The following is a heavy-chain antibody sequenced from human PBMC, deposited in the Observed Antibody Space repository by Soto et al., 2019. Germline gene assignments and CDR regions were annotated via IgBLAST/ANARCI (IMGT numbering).Heavy chain of an antibody. CDR3: ARETRWFGAWGDYYGMDV. CDR2: IYYSGNT. Sequence: QVQLQESGPGLVKPSQTLSLSCTVSGGSISSGDNYWSWIRQHPGKGLEWIGCIYYSGNTYYNPSLKSRVTISVDTSKNQFSLRLTSVTAADTAVYYCARETRWFGAWGDYYGMDVWGQGTTVTVSS. V-gene: IGHV4-31*03. J-gene: IGHJ6*02. CDR1: GGSISSGDNY. D-gene: IGHD3-10*01.